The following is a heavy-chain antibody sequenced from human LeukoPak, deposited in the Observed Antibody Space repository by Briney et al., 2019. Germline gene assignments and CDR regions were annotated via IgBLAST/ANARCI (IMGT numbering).Heavy chain of an antibody. V-gene: IGHV4-61*05. D-gene: IGHD3-22*01. CDR2: IYSSGST. CDR3: AKLRGGYYDSSGFYSWYFDV. J-gene: IGHJ2*01. Sequence: KPSETLSLTCTVSGGSISSSSYYWSWIRQPPGKGLEWIGYIYSSGSTKYDPSLGTRVGMSIDTSKKQFSLNLRTVTAADTAVYYCAKLRGGYYDSSGFYSWYFDVWGRGALVAVSS. CDR1: GGSISSSSYY.